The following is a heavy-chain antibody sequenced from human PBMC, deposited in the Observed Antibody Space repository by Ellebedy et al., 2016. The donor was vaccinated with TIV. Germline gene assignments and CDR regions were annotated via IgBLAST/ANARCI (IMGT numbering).Heavy chain of an antibody. D-gene: IGHD3-9*01. Sequence: ASVKVSXKASGYTFTSYGLSWVRQAPGQGLEWVGWISGYNGNTNHAQRLQGRVTMTTDTSTSTAYMELRSLRSDDTAVYYCARCGLDLTGYYIDFDYWGQGTLVTVSS. V-gene: IGHV1-18*01. CDR3: ARCGLDLTGYYIDFDY. J-gene: IGHJ4*02. CDR2: ISGYNGNT. CDR1: GYTFTSYG.